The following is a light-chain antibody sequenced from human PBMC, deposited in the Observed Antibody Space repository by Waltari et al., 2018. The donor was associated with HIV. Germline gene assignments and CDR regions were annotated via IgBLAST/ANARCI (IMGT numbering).Light chain of an antibody. V-gene: IGKV3-20*01. CDR2: GAS. CDR3: HQYGRSPTA. CDR1: QRVSSNF. Sequence: EYVLTQSPGTLSLSPGERATLSCRASQRVSSNFLAWYQQKVGQAPRLLIYGASTRATGIPDRFSGSGSGTDFILTISSLEPEDFAVYYCHQYGRSPTAFGQGTKVEIK. J-gene: IGKJ1*01.